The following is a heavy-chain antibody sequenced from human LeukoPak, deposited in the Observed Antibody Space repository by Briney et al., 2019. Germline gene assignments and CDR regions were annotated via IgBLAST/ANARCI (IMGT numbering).Heavy chain of an antibody. Sequence: GGSLRLSCAASGFTFSSYWMHWVRQAPGKGLVWVSRINSDGSSTSYADSVKGRFTISRDSAQNSLYLQMNSLRAEDTAVYYCARDLKVTGTDGAYHYYGMDVWGHGTTVAVSS. V-gene: IGHV3-74*01. J-gene: IGHJ6*02. CDR1: GFTFSSYW. CDR2: INSDGSST. CDR3: ARDLKVTGTDGAYHYYGMDV. D-gene: IGHD2-21*02.